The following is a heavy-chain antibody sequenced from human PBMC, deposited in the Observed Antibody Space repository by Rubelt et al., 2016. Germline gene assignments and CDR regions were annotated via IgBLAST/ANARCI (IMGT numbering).Heavy chain of an antibody. V-gene: IGHV4-34*01. D-gene: IGHD3-10*01. J-gene: IGHJ5*02. CDR1: GGSFSGYY. CDR3: ARGGRYYGSGSLQRHNWFDP. Sequence: QVQLQQWGAGLLKPSETLSLTCAVYGGSFSGYYWSWIRQPPGKGLEWIGEINHSGSTNYNPSLKSRVTSSVDTSRNQFSRKLSAVTAADTAGYYCARGGRYYGSGSLQRHNWFDPWGQGTLVTVSS. CDR2: INHSGST.